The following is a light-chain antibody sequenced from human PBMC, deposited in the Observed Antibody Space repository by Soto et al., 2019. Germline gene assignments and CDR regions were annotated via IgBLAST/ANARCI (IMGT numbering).Light chain of an antibody. Sequence: DIQMTQSPSSLSASVGDRVTITYRASQSISSYLNWYQQKPGKAPKLLIYAASSLQSGVPSRFSGSGSGTDFTLTISSLQPEDFATYYCQQSYSNIWTFGQGTKVDIK. CDR2: AAS. J-gene: IGKJ1*01. CDR3: QQSYSNIWT. CDR1: QSISSY. V-gene: IGKV1-39*01.